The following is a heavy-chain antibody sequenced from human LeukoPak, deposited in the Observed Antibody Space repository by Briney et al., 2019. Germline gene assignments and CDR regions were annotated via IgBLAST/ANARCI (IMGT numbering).Heavy chain of an antibody. Sequence: PSETLSLTCIVSGDSISSYYWSWIRQPAGKDLEWIGYIYYSGSTNYNPSLKSRVTISVDTSKNQFSLKLSSVTAADTAVYYCARVVRYSSSSTFDYWGQGTLVTVSS. J-gene: IGHJ4*02. CDR1: GDSISSYY. CDR2: IYYSGST. D-gene: IGHD6-6*01. CDR3: ARVVRYSSSSTFDY. V-gene: IGHV4-59*01.